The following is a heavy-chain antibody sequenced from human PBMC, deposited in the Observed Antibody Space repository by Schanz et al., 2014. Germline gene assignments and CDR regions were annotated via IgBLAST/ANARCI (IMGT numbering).Heavy chain of an antibody. J-gene: IGHJ3*01. CDR3: AKDYESDLSSPRHDAFDV. D-gene: IGHD3-22*01. CDR2: ISGSSSTK. V-gene: IGHV3-48*01. Sequence: EVQLAESGGGLAQPGGSLRLSCAASGITFRGYSMNWVRQAPGKGLEWVSYISGSSSTKYYADSVKGRFTISRHKDKNSLYLQMNSVRAGAPAVYFCAKDYESDLSSPRHDAFDVWGQGTVVTVSS. CDR1: GITFRGYS.